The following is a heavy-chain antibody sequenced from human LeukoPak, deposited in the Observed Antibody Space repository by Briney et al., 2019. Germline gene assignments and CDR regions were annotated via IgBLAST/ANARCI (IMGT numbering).Heavy chain of an antibody. CDR2: IYPGDSDT. D-gene: IGHD5-18*01. J-gene: IGHJ4*02. Sequence: GESLQISCQGSGYSFTSYWIGWVRQMPGKGLEWMGIIYPGDSDTRYSPSFPGQVTISADKSISTAYLQWSSLKASDTAMYYCARSVDTAMAPSDYWGQGTLVTVSS. CDR3: ARSVDTAMAPSDY. CDR1: GYSFTSYW. V-gene: IGHV5-51*01.